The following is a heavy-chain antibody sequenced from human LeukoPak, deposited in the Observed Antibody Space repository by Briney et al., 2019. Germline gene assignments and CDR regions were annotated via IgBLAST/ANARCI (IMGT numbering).Heavy chain of an antibody. CDR1: GYSFTSFW. V-gene: IGHV5-51*01. D-gene: IGHD5-12*01. CDR3: ARAFSGFGTIDY. CDR2: IYPGNSDT. J-gene: IGHJ4*02. Sequence: GEALKISCQGSGYSFTSFWIAWVRQMPGKGLEWMRFIYPGNSDTRYSPSFQGQVTISADKSISTAYLQWSSLKASDTAMYYCARAFSGFGTIDYWGQGTLVTVSP.